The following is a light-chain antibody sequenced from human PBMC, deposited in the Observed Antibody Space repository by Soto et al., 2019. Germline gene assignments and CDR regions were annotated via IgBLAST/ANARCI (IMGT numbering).Light chain of an antibody. CDR3: APWDDTMHGDV. Sequence: QAVLTQPPATSGTPGQRVTFACSGGSSNIGSNTVNWYQHLPGTAPKLLIYSNNQRPSGVLGRFSCSKSVPSASLAVTGLQSDDEADYYCAPWDDTMHGDVFGTGTKGTVL. J-gene: IGLJ1*01. CDR2: SNN. V-gene: IGLV1-44*01. CDR1: SSNIGSNT.